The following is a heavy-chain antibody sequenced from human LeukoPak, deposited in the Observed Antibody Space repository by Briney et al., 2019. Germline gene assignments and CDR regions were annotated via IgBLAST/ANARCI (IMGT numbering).Heavy chain of an antibody. CDR3: ARGVPPDY. CDR2: IYHSGRT. Sequence: SETLSLTCTVSGGSISSSSYYWDWIRQPPGKGLEWIGSIYHSGRTYYNPSLKSRVTISVDTSKNQFSLNLSSVTAADTAVYYCARGVPPDYWGQGTLVTVSS. CDR1: GGSISSSSYY. V-gene: IGHV4-39*07. J-gene: IGHJ4*02. D-gene: IGHD2-8*01.